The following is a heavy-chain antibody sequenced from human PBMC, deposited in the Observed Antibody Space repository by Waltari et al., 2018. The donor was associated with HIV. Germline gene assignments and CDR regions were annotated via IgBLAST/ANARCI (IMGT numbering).Heavy chain of an antibody. D-gene: IGHD6-13*01. CDR3: ARGGLAISPAGTRLYTGMDV. V-gene: IGHV3-30*02. J-gene: IGHJ6*02. CDR2: IYYDGNNK. Sequence: QVHLVESGGGVVQPGGSLKLSCAGSGFTFRNSLMLWVRQAPGKGLEWVTFIYYDGNNKNYADSVKGRFTISRDNSKKTLYLQMNSLRHEDTAVYYCARGGLAISPAGTRLYTGMDVWGQGTTVTVSS. CDR1: GFTFRNSL.